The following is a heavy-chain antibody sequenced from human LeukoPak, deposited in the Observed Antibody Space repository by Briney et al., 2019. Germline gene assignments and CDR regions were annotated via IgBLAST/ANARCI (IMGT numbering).Heavy chain of an antibody. J-gene: IGHJ4*02. V-gene: IGHV3-21*01. CDR2: ISSTLSYI. CDR3: ARVSDTSGYSYGSIDY. D-gene: IGHD5-18*01. CDR1: GFTFSSYA. Sequence: GGSLRLSCAASGFTFSSYAMHWVRQAPGKGLEWISSISSTLSYIYYADSLKGRFTISRDNAKNSLYLQMNSLRAEDTAVYYCARVSDTSGYSYGSIDYWGQGTLVTVSS.